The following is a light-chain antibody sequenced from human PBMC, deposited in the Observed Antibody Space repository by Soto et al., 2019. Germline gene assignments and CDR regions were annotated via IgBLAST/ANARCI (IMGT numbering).Light chain of an antibody. CDR3: HQYGSSPLT. J-gene: IGKJ4*01. Sequence: EIVLTQSPGTLSLSPGERATLSCRASQSVTSSYFAWYQQKPGQAPRLLIYGASSRATGIPDRFSGSGSGTDFTLTISRLEPQDFAMYYCHQYGSSPLTFGGGTKVEMK. V-gene: IGKV3-20*01. CDR2: GAS. CDR1: QSVTSSY.